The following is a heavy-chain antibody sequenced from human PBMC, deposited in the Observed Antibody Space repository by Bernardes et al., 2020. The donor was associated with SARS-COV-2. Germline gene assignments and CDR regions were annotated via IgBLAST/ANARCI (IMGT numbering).Heavy chain of an antibody. CDR2: INPNSGGT. D-gene: IGHD3-22*01. V-gene: IGHV1-2*02. CDR1: GYPFTGYY. CDR3: ALPPTNFDRYGMDV. J-gene: IGHJ6*02. Sequence: ASVKVSCKASGYPFTGYYIHWVRQAPGQGLEWMGWINPNSGGTNYAQKFQGRVTMTRDTSISTAYMELTRLRSDDTAVYYCALPPTNFDRYGMDVWGQGTTVTVYS.